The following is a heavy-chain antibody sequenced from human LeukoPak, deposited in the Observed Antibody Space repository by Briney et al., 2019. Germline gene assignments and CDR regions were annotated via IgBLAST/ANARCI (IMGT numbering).Heavy chain of an antibody. V-gene: IGHV1-2*06. Sequence: ASVKVSCKASGYTFTGYYMHWVRQAPGQGLEWMGRINPNSGGTNYAQKFRGRVTMTRDTSISTAYMELSRLRSDDTAVYYCARVWAPIAVAGISNAFDIWGQGTMVTVSS. CDR1: GYTFTGYY. D-gene: IGHD6-19*01. CDR2: INPNSGGT. J-gene: IGHJ3*02. CDR3: ARVWAPIAVAGISNAFDI.